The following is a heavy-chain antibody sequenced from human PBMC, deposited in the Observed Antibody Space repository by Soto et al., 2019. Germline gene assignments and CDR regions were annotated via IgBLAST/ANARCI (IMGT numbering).Heavy chain of an antibody. CDR3: ARDYYYDSRGYPGAYYYGMDV. CDR1: GGSFSSYY. V-gene: IGHV4-59*01. CDR2: IYYSGRT. D-gene: IGHD3-22*01. J-gene: IGHJ6*02. Sequence: PSETLSLTCTVFGGSFSSYYWSWIRQPPGKGLEWIGHIYYSGRTNYNPSLKSRVTISGDTSKNQLSLKLSSVTAADTAVYCCARDYYYDSRGYPGAYYYGMDVWGQGTTVTVSS.